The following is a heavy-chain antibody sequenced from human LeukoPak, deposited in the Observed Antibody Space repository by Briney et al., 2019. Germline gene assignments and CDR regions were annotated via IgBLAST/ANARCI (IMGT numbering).Heavy chain of an antibody. J-gene: IGHJ4*02. V-gene: IGHV3-9*01. CDR1: GFSFDDYA. Sequence: GRSLRLSCAASGFSFDDYAMHWVRQAPGKGLEWVSGISWNGGSIAYADSVKGRFTISRDNAKNSLYLQMNSLRAEDTALYYCARIGYWGQGTLVTVSS. D-gene: IGHD2-15*01. CDR2: ISWNGGSI. CDR3: ARIGY.